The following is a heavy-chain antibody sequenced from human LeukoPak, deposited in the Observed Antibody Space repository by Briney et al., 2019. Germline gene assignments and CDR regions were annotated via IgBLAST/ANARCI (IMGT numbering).Heavy chain of an antibody. Sequence: GGSLRLSCAASGFTFSSYAMSWVRQAPGKGLEWVSAISGSGGSTYYADSVKGRFTISRDNSKNTLYLQMNSLRAEDTAVYYCAGGTAPFVEWVKNYWGQGTLVTVSS. D-gene: IGHD1-26*01. CDR3: AGGTAPFVEWVKNY. CDR2: ISGSGGST. V-gene: IGHV3-23*01. J-gene: IGHJ4*02. CDR1: GFTFSSYA.